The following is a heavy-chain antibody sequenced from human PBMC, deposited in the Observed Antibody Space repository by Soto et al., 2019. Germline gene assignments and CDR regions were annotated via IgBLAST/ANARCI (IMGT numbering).Heavy chain of an antibody. CDR2: ISNRGGIT. V-gene: IGHV3-23*01. J-gene: IGHJ3*02. CDR3: ARSGWYDAFDI. CDR1: GFIFTSYA. D-gene: IGHD6-19*01. Sequence: EVQLLESGGGLVQPGGSLRLSCAASGFIFTSYAMSWVRQAPGKGLEWVSGISNRGGITDYADSVKGRFFISRDNSKNTLYLQMNSLRAEDTAVFYCARSGWYDAFDIWGQGTMVTVSS.